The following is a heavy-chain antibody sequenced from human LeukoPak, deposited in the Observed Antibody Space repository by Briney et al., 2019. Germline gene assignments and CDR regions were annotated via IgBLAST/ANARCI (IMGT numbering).Heavy chain of an antibody. CDR1: GFTFSSYA. V-gene: IGHV3-23*01. CDR3: AKNYAPKFDY. J-gene: IGHJ4*02. CDR2: ISGGGGRT. D-gene: IGHD2-2*01. Sequence: PGGSLRLSCAVSGFTFSSYAMSWVRQAPGMGLEWVSAISGGGGRTYYADSVKGRFTISRDNSKNTLFLQMNSLRAEDTALYYCAKNYAPKFDYWGQGTLVTVSS.